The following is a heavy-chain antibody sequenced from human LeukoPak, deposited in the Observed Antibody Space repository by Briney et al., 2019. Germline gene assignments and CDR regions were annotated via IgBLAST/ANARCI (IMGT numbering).Heavy chain of an antibody. CDR2: IYTSGST. Sequence: SETLSLTCTVSGGSISSGSYYWSWIRQPAGTGLEWIGRIYTSGSTNYNPSLKSRVTISVDTSKNQFSLKLSSVTAADTAVYYCARPGLIAAQQHAFDIWGQGTMVTVSS. D-gene: IGHD6-13*01. V-gene: IGHV4-61*02. J-gene: IGHJ3*02. CDR1: GGSISSGSYY. CDR3: ARPGLIAAQQHAFDI.